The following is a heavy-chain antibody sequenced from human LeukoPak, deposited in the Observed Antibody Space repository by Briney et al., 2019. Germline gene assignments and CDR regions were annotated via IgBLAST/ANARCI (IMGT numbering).Heavy chain of an antibody. D-gene: IGHD3-10*01. Sequence: VGSLRLSCSASGFTFSSYAMHWVRQAPGKGLEYVSGISINGGSTDYADSVKGRFTISRDNSKNTVYLQMSSLRAEDTAVYYCVKESRVVRGVIMDAFDMWGQGTMVTVSS. J-gene: IGHJ3*02. CDR1: GFTFSSYA. V-gene: IGHV3-64D*06. CDR2: ISINGGST. CDR3: VKESRVVRGVIMDAFDM.